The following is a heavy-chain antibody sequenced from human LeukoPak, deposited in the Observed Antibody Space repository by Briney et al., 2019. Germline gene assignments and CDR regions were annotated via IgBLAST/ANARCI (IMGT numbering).Heavy chain of an antibody. D-gene: IGHD3-3*01. J-gene: IGHJ3*01. V-gene: IGHV4-30-4*08. Sequence: SETLSLTCTVSGGSISSGDYCWSWIRQPPGKGLEWIGYIFYSGNTYYNPSLKSRVIISVDTSKNQFSLKLSSVTAADTAVYYCATYDFWGGYWAFDFWGQGTMVTVSS. CDR1: GGSISSGDYC. CDR2: IFYSGNT. CDR3: ATYDFWGGYWAFDF.